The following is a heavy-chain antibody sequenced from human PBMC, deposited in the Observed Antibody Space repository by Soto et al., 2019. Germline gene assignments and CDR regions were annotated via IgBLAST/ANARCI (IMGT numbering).Heavy chain of an antibody. CDR2: IIPIFGTA. Sequence: SVKVSCKASGGTFSSYAISWVRQAPGQGLEWMGGIIPIFGTANYAQKFQGRVTITADESTSTAYMELSSLRSEDTAVYYCARDGIDCSSTSCYEYYYYGMDVWGQGTTVTVSS. V-gene: IGHV1-69*13. J-gene: IGHJ6*02. CDR3: ARDGIDCSSTSCYEYYYYGMDV. D-gene: IGHD2-2*01. CDR1: GGTFSSYA.